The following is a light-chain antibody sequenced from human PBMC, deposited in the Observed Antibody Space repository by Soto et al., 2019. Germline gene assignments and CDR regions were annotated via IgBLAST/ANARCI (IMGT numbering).Light chain of an antibody. CDR2: TAS. CDR1: QDISSY. Sequence: IQLTQSPSSLSASVGDRVTITCRASQDISSYLAWYQQKPGKAPNLLIYTASSLQSGVQSRFSGSGSGTDFTLTISSLQPEDFATYYCQQSYSAPRTFGQGTKVDIK. CDR3: QQSYSAPRT. V-gene: IGKV1-39*01. J-gene: IGKJ1*01.